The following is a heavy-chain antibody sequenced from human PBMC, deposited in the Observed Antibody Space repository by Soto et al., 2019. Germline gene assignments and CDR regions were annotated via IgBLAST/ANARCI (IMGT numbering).Heavy chain of an antibody. J-gene: IGHJ4*02. CDR2: IFYSGAT. CDR3: ARWSYDSSGRRFDY. Sequence: QVQLQESGPGLVKPSETLSLTCTVSGGSVNSGSYYWTWIRQPPGKGLDWIGYIFYSGATNYNPSLRSPFTISVDTAWFQFSLKLNSVTAADTAVYYCARWSYDSSGRRFDYWGPGTLVTVSS. CDR1: GGSVNSGSYY. V-gene: IGHV4-61*01. D-gene: IGHD3-22*01.